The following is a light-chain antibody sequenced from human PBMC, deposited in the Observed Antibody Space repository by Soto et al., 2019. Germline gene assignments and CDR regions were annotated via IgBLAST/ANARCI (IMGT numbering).Light chain of an antibody. Sequence: QSVLTQPPSVSGAPGQRVTISCTGSSSNIGAGYDVHWYQQLPGTAPKLLIYGNSNRPSGVPDRFSGSKSGTSASLVITGLQAEDEADYHCQSYDSSLGYVFGSGTRSPS. CDR1: SSNIGAGYD. CDR3: QSYDSSLGYV. V-gene: IGLV1-40*01. J-gene: IGLJ1*01. CDR2: GNS.